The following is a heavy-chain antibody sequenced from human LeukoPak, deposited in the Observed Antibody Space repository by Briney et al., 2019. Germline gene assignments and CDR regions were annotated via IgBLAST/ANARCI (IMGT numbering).Heavy chain of an antibody. CDR3: AKVPLSSSGWDREYYFDY. D-gene: IGHD6-19*01. CDR2: ISGSGGST. J-gene: IGHJ4*02. V-gene: IGHV3-23*01. Sequence: GGSLRLSCAASGFSFSSYAMSWVRQAPGKGLEWVSAISGSGGSTYYADSVKARVTISRDNSKNTLYLQMNSLRAEDTAVYYCAKVPLSSSGWDREYYFDYWGQGTLVTVSS. CDR1: GFSFSSYA.